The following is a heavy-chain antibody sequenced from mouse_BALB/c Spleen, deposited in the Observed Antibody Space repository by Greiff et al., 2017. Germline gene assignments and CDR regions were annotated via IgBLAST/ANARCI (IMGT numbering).Heavy chain of an antibody. J-gene: IGHJ1*01. V-gene: IGHV5-4*02. CDR1: GFTFSDYY. CDR3: ARGGTVVARYFDV. Sequence: DVKLVESGGGLVKPGGSLKLSCAASGFTFSDYYMYWVRQTPEKRLEWVATISDGGSYTYYPDSVKGRFTISRDNAKNNLYLQMSSLKSEDTAMYYCARGGTVVARYFDVWGAGTTVTVSS. D-gene: IGHD1-1*01. CDR2: ISDGGSYT.